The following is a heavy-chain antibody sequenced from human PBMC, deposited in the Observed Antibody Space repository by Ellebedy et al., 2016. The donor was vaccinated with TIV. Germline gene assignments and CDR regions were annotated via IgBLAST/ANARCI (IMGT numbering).Heavy chain of an antibody. CDR3: ARPLSPFDYYYGMDV. J-gene: IGHJ6*02. V-gene: IGHV5-51*01. Sequence: GESLKISCKGSGYRFDTHWIAWVRQLPGNGLEWMEMVYPHDSDTRSSPPFQGQVTISADKSISAAYLQWSSLKASDTAMYYCARPLSPFDYYYGMDVWGQGTTVTVSS. CDR1: GYRFDTHW. CDR2: VYPHDSDT. D-gene: IGHD3-3*01.